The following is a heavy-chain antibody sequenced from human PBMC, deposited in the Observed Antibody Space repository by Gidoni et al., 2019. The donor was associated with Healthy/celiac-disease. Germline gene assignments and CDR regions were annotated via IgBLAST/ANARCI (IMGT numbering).Heavy chain of an antibody. Sequence: EVQLVESGGGLVKPGGSRRLSREASGFTFSSYSMNWVRQAPGKGLEWVSSISSSSSYIYYAASVKGRFTISRDNAKNSLYLQMNSLRAEDTAVYYCARAASGSSSIRWFDPWGQGTLVTVSS. D-gene: IGHD6-13*01. CDR2: ISSSSSYI. J-gene: IGHJ5*02. CDR3: ARAASGSSSIRWFDP. CDR1: GFTFSSYS. V-gene: IGHV3-21*01.